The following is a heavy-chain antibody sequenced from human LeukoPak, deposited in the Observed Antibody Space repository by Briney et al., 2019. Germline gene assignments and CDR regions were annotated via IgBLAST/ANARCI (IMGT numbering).Heavy chain of an antibody. Sequence: ASVKVSCKASGYTFTSYDINWVRQATGQGLEWMGWMNPNSGNTGYAQKFQGRVTITRNTSIGTAYMELSSLRSEDMAVYYCARVSVYYDFWSGYFYYYYYYMDVWRKGTTVTVSS. CDR3: ARVSVYYDFWSGYFYYYYYYMDV. J-gene: IGHJ6*03. CDR2: MNPNSGNT. V-gene: IGHV1-8*03. CDR1: GYTFTSYD. D-gene: IGHD3-3*01.